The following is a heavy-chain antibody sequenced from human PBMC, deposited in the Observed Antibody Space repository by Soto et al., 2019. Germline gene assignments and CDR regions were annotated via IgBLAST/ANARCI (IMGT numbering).Heavy chain of an antibody. CDR3: ARDGYNSNYGWFGP. J-gene: IGHJ5*02. CDR2: IYYSGST. Sequence: SETLSLTCTVSGGSISSGGYYWSWIRQHPGKGLEWIGYIYYSGSTYYNPSLKSRVTISVDRSKNQFSLKLSSVTAADTAVYYCARDGYNSNYGWFGPWGQGTLVTVSS. V-gene: IGHV4-31*03. D-gene: IGHD1-7*01. CDR1: GGSISSGGYY.